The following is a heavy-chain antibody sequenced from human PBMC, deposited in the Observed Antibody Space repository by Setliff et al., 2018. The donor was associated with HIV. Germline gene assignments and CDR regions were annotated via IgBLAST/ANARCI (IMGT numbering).Heavy chain of an antibody. CDR2: IRRQTYGGKT. CDR3: ARGFGFLDF. CDR1: GFTFGDYA. V-gene: IGHV3-49*04. J-gene: IGHJ4*02. D-gene: IGHD3-16*01. Sequence: GESLKISCTTSGFTFGDYAMTWVRQAPGKGLEWLGFIRRQTYGGKTEYAASVKGRCVISRDDSKSVAYLQMNNLKTEDSAVYYCARGFGFLDFWGQGTLVTVSS.